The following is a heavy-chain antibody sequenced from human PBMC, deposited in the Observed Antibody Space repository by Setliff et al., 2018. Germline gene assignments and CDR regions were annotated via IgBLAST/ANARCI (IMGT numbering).Heavy chain of an antibody. D-gene: IGHD2-15*01. CDR1: GASIRNNYY. CDR2: IF. Sequence: SETLSLTCAVSGASIRNNYYWGWIRQSPGTGLEWIGSIFYYNPSLKSRVTMSVDTSKNQFSLNLTSVTAADTAVYYCARASVVHAIAVGYWGRGTLVTVS. J-gene: IGHJ4*02. CDR3: ARASVVHAIAVGY. V-gene: IGHV4-38-2*01.